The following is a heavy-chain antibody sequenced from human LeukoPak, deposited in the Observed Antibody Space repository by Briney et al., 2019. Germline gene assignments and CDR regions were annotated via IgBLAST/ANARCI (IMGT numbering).Heavy chain of an antibody. V-gene: IGHV4-39*07. CDR1: GGSISSNDYY. CDR3: ASSYFDNSGSYDHDY. CDR2: INHSGST. Sequence: SETLSLTCTVSGGSISSNDYYWSWIRQPPGKGLEWIGEINHSGSTNYNPSLKSRVTISVDTSKNQFSLKLSSVTAADTAVYYCASSYFDNSGSYDHDYWGQGTLVTVSS. D-gene: IGHD1-26*01. J-gene: IGHJ4*02.